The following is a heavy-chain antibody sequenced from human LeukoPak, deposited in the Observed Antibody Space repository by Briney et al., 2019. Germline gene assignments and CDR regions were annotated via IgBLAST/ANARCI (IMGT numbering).Heavy chain of an antibody. D-gene: IGHD2-2*01. V-gene: IGHV4-39*01. Sequence: SETPSLTCTVSGGSIRSSYYYWGWIRQPPGKGLEWIGSIYDSGSTYYNPSLKSRVTISVDTSKNQFSLKLNSVTAADTAVYYCARSSSYCSSTSCYANWFDPWGQGTLVTVSS. CDR1: GGSIRSSYYY. J-gene: IGHJ5*02. CDR2: IYDSGST. CDR3: ARSSSYCSSTSCYANWFDP.